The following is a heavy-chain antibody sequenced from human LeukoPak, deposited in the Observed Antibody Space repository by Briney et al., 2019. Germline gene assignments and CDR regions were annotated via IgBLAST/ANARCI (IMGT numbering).Heavy chain of an antibody. CDR1: GYPFTRYW. J-gene: IGHJ4*02. Sequence: GESLKISCKGSGYPFTRYWIGWVRPMPGKGLEWMGLIYPGDSDTRYSPSYQGQVTISADKSINTAYLQWSSLKASDTAMYYCASLSYYDSWSGFDYWGQGTLVTVSS. CDR3: ASLSYYDSWSGFDY. V-gene: IGHV5-51*01. D-gene: IGHD3-3*01. CDR2: IYPGDSDT.